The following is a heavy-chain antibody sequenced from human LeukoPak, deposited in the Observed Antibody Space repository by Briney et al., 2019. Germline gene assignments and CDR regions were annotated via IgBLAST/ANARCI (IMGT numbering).Heavy chain of an antibody. V-gene: IGHV3-30*04. D-gene: IGHD6-13*01. Sequence: PGGSLRLSCAASGFTFSSYAMHWVRQAPGKGLEWMALISYDASNIYYADSVRGRFTISRDNSKNTLYLQMNSLRAEDTAVYYCAKDPSATHRSSWYDAAGHFDYWGQGTLVTVSS. CDR1: GFTFSSYA. CDR3: AKDPSATHRSSWYDAAGHFDY. J-gene: IGHJ4*02. CDR2: ISYDASNI.